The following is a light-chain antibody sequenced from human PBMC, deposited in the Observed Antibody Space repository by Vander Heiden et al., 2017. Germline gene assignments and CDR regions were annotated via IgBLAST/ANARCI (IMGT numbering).Light chain of an antibody. CDR2: NNN. CDR1: RSNIGSNT. Sequence: QSVLTQPPSASVTPGQRVTLSCSGGRSNIGSNTVNWYQQFPGAAPTLLIYNNNRRPSGVPDRFSASKSGTSASLAISGLQSEDEADYYCAAWDDSLTGVMFGGGTKLTVL. J-gene: IGLJ3*02. CDR3: AAWDDSLTGVM. V-gene: IGLV1-44*01.